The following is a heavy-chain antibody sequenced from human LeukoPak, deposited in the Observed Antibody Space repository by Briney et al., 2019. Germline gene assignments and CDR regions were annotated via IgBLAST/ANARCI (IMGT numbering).Heavy chain of an antibody. CDR2: IYYSGST. CDR1: GGSISSSSYY. D-gene: IGHD5-12*01. Sequence: SETLSLTCTVSGGSISSSSYYWGWIRQPPGKGLEWIGSIYYSGSTYYNPSLKSRVTISVDTSKNQFSLKPSSVTAADTAVYYCARPMWLRGYYYYMDVWGKGTTVTVSS. J-gene: IGHJ6*03. CDR3: ARPMWLRGYYYYMDV. V-gene: IGHV4-39*01.